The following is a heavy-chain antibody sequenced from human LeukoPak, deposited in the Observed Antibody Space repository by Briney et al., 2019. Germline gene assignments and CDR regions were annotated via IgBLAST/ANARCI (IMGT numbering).Heavy chain of an antibody. J-gene: IGHJ4*02. CDR2: IYHSGST. CDR1: GGSISSGGYS. Sequence: SETLSLTCAVSGGSISSGGYSWSWIRQPPGKGLEWIGYIYHSGSTYYNPSLKSRVTISVDRSKNQFSLKLRSVTAADTAVYYCAGEGGGDPDYWGQGTLVTVSS. CDR3: AGEGGGDPDY. V-gene: IGHV4-30-2*01. D-gene: IGHD3-16*02.